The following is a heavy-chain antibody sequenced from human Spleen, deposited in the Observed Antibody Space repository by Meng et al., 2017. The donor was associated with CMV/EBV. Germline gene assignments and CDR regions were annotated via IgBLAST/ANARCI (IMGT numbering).Heavy chain of an antibody. D-gene: IGHD4-17*01. J-gene: IGHJ4*02. Sequence: GESLKISCAASGFTVSSSSVTWVRQAPGKGLDWVSLIYRDGSTYYADSVKGRFTISRDNAENTLFLQMNSLSAEDTAFYYCARDIVTTPHFDFWGQGALVTVSS. CDR2: IYRDGST. CDR3: ARDIVTTPHFDF. CDR1: GFTVSSSS. V-gene: IGHV3-66*01.